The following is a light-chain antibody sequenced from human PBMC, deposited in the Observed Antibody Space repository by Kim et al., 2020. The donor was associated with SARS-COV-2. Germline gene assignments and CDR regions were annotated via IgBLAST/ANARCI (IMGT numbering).Light chain of an antibody. Sequence: ASGGDRVTITCRASQSISSWLAWYQQKPGKAPKLLIYKASSLESGVPSRFSGSGSGTEFTLTISSLQPDDFATYYCQQYNSYPWTFGQGTKVDIK. CDR1: QSISSW. CDR2: KAS. J-gene: IGKJ1*01. V-gene: IGKV1-5*03. CDR3: QQYNSYPWT.